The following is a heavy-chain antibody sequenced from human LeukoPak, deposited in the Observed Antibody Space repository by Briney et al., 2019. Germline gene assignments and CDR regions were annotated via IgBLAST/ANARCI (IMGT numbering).Heavy chain of an antibody. Sequence: SETLSLTCAVSGGSFTGSNWWSWVRQPPGKELEWIGEIYHSGSTNYNPSLKSRVTISVDNSKNQFSLKLSSVTAADTAVYYCARGPVIPAAIGCWFDPWGQGTLVTVSS. CDR2: IYHSGST. D-gene: IGHD2-2*01. V-gene: IGHV4-4*02. CDR3: ARGPVIPAAIGCWFDP. CDR1: GGSFTGSNW. J-gene: IGHJ5*02.